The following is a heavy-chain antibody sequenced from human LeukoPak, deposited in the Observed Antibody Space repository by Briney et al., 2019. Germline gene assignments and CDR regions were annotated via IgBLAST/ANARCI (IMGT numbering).Heavy chain of an antibody. D-gene: IGHD3-16*01. CDR1: GFTFSDSW. V-gene: IGHV3-7*01. Sequence: GGSLRLSCAASGFTFSDSWMSWVRQAPGKGLEWVANMNQDGSEKDYVDSVKGRFTISRDNARKSLYLQISSLRAEDTAVYYCATYTHWVAGDVWGQGTTVTVSS. CDR2: MNQDGSEK. J-gene: IGHJ6*02. CDR3: ATYTHWVAGDV.